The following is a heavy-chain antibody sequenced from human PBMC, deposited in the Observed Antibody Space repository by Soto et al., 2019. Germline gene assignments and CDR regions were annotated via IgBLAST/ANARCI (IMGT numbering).Heavy chain of an antibody. CDR3: SKADHGDSTPWVYYYYGMDV. CDR2: ISGSGGST. J-gene: IGHJ6*02. V-gene: IGHV3-23*01. Sequence: GGSLRLSCAASGFTFSSYAMSWVRQAPGKGLEWVSAISGSGGSTYYADSVKGRFTISRDNSKNTLYLQMNSLRPEDTAVYYCSKADHGDSTPWVYYYYGMDVWGQGTTVTVSS. D-gene: IGHD4-17*01. CDR1: GFTFSSYA.